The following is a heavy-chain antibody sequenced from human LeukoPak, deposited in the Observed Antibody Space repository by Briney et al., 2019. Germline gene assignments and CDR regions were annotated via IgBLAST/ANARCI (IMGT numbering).Heavy chain of an antibody. CDR3: AKDLFSFSDPNYYDSGPLAR. CDR2: ITGNGATT. Sequence: GGSLRLSCAASGFSFSNYGMNWVRQAPGKGLEWVSGITGNGATTYYADSVKGRFTISRDNSKNTLYLQMNSLRAEDTAVYYCAKDLFSFSDPNYYDSGPLARWGQGTLVTVSS. CDR1: GFSFSNYG. V-gene: IGHV3-23*01. J-gene: IGHJ4*02. D-gene: IGHD3-22*01.